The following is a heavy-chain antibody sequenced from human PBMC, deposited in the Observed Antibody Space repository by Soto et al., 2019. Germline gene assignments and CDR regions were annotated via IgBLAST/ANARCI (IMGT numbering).Heavy chain of an antibody. J-gene: IGHJ4*02. CDR2: INGDGSTT. D-gene: IGHD2-21*01. CDR3: HSSVVIPPIVGLDY. V-gene: IGHV3-74*01. Sequence: SLTCAASGFNYDKYWMHWVRQAPGKGLVWVSLINGDGSTTTYGDTVRGRFTISRDNAEKTVFLQRNSGRGEDTAGYYCHSSVVIPPIVGLDYWGQGTLVNVSS. CDR1: GFNYDKYW.